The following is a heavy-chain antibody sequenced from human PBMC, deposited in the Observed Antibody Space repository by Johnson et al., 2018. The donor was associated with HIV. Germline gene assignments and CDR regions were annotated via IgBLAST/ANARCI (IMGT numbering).Heavy chain of an antibody. CDR3: AKDMGGYCSSTSCYLEAFDI. CDR1: GFTVSSNY. V-gene: IGHV3-43*02. D-gene: IGHD2-2*01. CDR2: ISWDGGST. J-gene: IGHJ3*02. Sequence: EVQLVESGGGLIQPGGSLRLSCAASGFTVSSNYMSWVRQAPGKGLEWVSLISWDGGSTYYADSVKGRFTISRANSKNSLYLQMNSLRTEDTALYYCAKDMGGYCSSTSCYLEAFDIWGQGTMVTVSS.